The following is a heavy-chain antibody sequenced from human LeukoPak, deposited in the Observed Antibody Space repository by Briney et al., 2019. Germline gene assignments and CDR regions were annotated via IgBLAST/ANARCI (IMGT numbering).Heavy chain of an antibody. CDR1: GGSFSGYY. D-gene: IGHD2-2*01. J-gene: IGHJ4*02. CDR3: ASQGKYCSSTSCYEFDY. Sequence: SETLSLTCAVYGGSFSGYYWSWIRQPPGKGLEWIGEINHSGSTNYNPSLKSRVTISVDTSKNQFSLKLSSVTAADTAVYYCASQGKYCSSTSCYEFDYWGQGTLVTVSS. CDR2: INHSGST. V-gene: IGHV4-34*01.